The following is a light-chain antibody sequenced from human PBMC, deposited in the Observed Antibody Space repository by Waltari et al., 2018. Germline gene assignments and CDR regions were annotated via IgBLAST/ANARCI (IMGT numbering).Light chain of an antibody. J-gene: IGKJ1*01. CDR1: QRVGKY. CDR3: QKYVNLPAT. CDR2: DAS. Sequence: EIVLTQSPGTLSLSPGERATLSCRASQRVGKYLAWYQQKPGQAPRLLIYDASTRATGIPDRFSGSGSGTDFSLTISRLEPEDFAVYYCQKYVNLPATFGQGTKVEI. V-gene: IGKV3-20*01.